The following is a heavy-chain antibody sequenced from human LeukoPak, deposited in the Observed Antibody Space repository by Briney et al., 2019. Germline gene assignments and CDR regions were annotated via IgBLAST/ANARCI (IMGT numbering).Heavy chain of an antibody. CDR1: GFTFSSYA. CDR3: ARALVIATTDNYFDP. D-gene: IGHD2-15*01. V-gene: IGHV3-23*01. CDR2: ISGGGGTT. J-gene: IGHJ5*02. Sequence: GGSLRLSCAASGFTFSSYAMSWVRQAPGKGLEWVSVISGGGGTTYYADSVKGRFTISRDNSKNTLYVQMNSLRAEDTDVYYCARALVIATTDNYFDPWGQGTLVTVSS.